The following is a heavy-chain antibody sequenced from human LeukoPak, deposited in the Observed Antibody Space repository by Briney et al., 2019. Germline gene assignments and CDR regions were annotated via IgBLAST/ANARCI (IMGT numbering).Heavy chain of an antibody. CDR1: GYSFANYW. CDR2: IYPVDSTT. CDR3: AITQFITSFDY. D-gene: IGHD3-16*02. J-gene: IGHJ4*02. Sequence: GESLKISCKGSGYSFANYWMGWVRQMPGKGLEWMATIYPVDSTTRYSPSFQGQVTISVDKSIATAYLQWSGLKASDTAVYYCAITQFITSFDYWSQGTLVTVSS. V-gene: IGHV5-51*01.